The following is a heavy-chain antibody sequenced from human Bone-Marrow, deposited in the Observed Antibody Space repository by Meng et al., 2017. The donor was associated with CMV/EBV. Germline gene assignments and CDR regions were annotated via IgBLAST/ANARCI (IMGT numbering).Heavy chain of an antibody. CDR3: ASWYSTAWVFDY. CDR1: GYTFTSYG. D-gene: IGHD6-13*01. J-gene: IGHJ4*02. Sequence: SVNVSCKASGYTFTSYGISWVRQAPGQGLEWMGWISAYNGNTNYAQKLQGRVTMTTDTSTSTAYMELRSLRSDDTAVYYCASWYSTAWVFDYWGQGPLVTVSS. CDR2: ISAYNGNT. V-gene: IGHV1-18*01.